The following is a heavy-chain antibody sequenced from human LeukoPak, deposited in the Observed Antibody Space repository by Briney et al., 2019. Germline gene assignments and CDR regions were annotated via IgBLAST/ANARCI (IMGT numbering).Heavy chain of an antibody. CDR3: ARHPTGGYTSGWYGYYYHGMDV. CDR2: IYYSGRT. V-gene: IGHV4-59*08. Sequence: KPSETLSLTCTVSGGFINNYYWSWIRQPPGKGLEWIGYIYYSGRTNYNPSLKSRVPISVDTSKNQFSLRLSSVTAADTAVYHCARHPTGGYTSGWYGYYYHGMDVWGQGTTVTVYS. D-gene: IGHD6-19*01. CDR1: GGFINNYY. J-gene: IGHJ6*02.